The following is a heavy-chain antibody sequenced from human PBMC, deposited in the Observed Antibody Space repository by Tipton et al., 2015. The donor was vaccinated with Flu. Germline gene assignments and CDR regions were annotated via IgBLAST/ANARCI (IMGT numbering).Heavy chain of an antibody. J-gene: IGHJ3*02. V-gene: IGHV4-4*07. CDR3: AKETYFNFWSGYAFDI. D-gene: IGHD3-3*01. CDR2: IYSTGTT. CDR1: GGSITPYY. Sequence: TLSLTCTVSGGSITPYYWSWIRQSAGQGLEWIGRIYSTGTTNYNPAPKSRVSMSVDTSNNQFSLEIISVTAADTAVYYCAKETYFNFWSGYAFDIWGQGTKVTVSS.